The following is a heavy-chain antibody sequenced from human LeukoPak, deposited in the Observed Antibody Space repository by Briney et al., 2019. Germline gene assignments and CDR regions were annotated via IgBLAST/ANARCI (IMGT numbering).Heavy chain of an antibody. D-gene: IGHD3-3*01. CDR1: GGSISSGDYY. V-gene: IGHV4-30-4*08. J-gene: IGHJ4*02. CDR3: ARVRYYDFWSGYYPFDY. CDR2: IYYSGST. Sequence: SETLSLTCTVSGGSISSGDYYWSWIRQPSGKGLEWIGYIYYSGSTYYNPSLKSRVTISLDTSKNQFSLKLSSVTAADTAVYYCARVRYYDFWSGYYPFDYWGQGTLVTVSS.